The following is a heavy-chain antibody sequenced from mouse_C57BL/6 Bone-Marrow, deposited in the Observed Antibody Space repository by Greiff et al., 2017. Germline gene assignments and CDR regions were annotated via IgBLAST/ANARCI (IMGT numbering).Heavy chain of an antibody. Sequence: QVQLQQSGAELARPGASVKMSCKASGYTFPSYTMHWVKQRPGQGLEWIGYINPSSGYTKYNQKFKDKATLTADKSSSTAYMQLSSLTSEDSAVYYCASRGRGAWFAYWGQGTLVTVSA. CDR3: ASRGRGAWFAY. V-gene: IGHV1-4*01. J-gene: IGHJ3*01. CDR2: INPSSGYT. D-gene: IGHD4-1*01. CDR1: GYTFPSYT.